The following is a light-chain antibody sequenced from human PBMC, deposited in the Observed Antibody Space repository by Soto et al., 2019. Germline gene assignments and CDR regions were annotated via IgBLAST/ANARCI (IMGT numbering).Light chain of an antibody. Sequence: IQLTQSPSSLSASVGDRVTITGLASQGISSYLAWYQQKPGKAPKVLIYRASHLESGVPSRFSGSGSGTDFTLTISSLQPEDFATYYCQQSYSTPPTFGQGTKVDIK. V-gene: IGKV1-39*01. CDR1: QGISSY. J-gene: IGKJ1*01. CDR3: QQSYSTPPT. CDR2: RAS.